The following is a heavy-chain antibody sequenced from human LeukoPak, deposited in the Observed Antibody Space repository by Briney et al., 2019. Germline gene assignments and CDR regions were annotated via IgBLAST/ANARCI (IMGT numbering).Heavy chain of an antibody. V-gene: IGHV4-4*07. CDR1: GGSISSYY. CDR3: ASLGYCSSTSCSADDRH. J-gene: IGHJ1*01. CDR2: IYTSGST. D-gene: IGHD2-2*01. Sequence: SETLSLTCTVSGGSISSYYWSWIRQPAGKGLEWIGRIYTSGSTNYNPSLKSRVTISVDTSKNQFSLKLSSVTAADTAVYYCASLGYCSSTSCSADDRHWGQGTLVTVSS.